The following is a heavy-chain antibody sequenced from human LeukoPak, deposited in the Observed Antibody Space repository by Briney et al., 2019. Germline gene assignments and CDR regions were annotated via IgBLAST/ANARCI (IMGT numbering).Heavy chain of an antibody. Sequence: PGGSLRLSCAASGFTFSNAWMSWVRQAPGKGLEWVALISFDGSNTYYADSVKGRFTISRDNSKNTLYLQMNSLRAEDTAVYYCARDPPKSITMVRGVPPGPKPSWYFDLWGRGTLVTVSS. D-gene: IGHD3-10*01. CDR2: ISFDGSNT. CDR3: ARDPPKSITMVRGVPPGPKPSWYFDL. V-gene: IGHV3-30*03. CDR1: GFTFSNAW. J-gene: IGHJ2*01.